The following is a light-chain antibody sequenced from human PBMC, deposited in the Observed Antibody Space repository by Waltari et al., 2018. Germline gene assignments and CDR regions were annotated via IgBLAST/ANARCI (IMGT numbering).Light chain of an antibody. CDR2: GAS. Sequence: EVLLTQSPANLSVSPGERATLSCRASQRISTNVAWYQQKPGQAPRLLIHGASTRATDIPARFSGSGSGTEFTLTVSSLQSEDSAVYYCQQYNNWPPLTFGGGTRVEIK. CDR3: QQYNNWPPLT. CDR1: QRISTN. V-gene: IGKV3-15*01. J-gene: IGKJ4*01.